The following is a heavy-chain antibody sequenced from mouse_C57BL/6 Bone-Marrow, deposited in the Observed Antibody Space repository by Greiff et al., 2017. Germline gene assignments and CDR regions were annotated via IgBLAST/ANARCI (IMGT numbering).Heavy chain of an antibody. V-gene: IGHV14-4*01. CDR3: TFYYYGSSSYWYFDV. Sequence: EVKVVESGAELVRPGASVKLSCTASGFNIKDDYMHWVKQRPEQGLEWIGWIDPENGDTEYASKFQGKATITADTSSNTAYLQLSSLTSEDTAVYYCTFYYYGSSSYWYFDVWGTGTTVTISS. D-gene: IGHD1-1*01. J-gene: IGHJ1*03. CDR1: GFNIKDDY. CDR2: IDPENGDT.